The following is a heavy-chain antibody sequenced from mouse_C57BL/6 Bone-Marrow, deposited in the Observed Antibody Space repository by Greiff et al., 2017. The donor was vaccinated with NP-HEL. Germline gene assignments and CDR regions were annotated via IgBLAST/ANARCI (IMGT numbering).Heavy chain of an antibody. V-gene: IGHV5-12*01. Sequence: EVMLVESGGGLVQPGGSLKLSCAASGFTFSDYYMYWVRQTPEKRLEWVAYISNGGGSTYYPDTVKGRFTISRDNAKNTLYLQMSRLKSEDTAMYYCARGSPFAYWGQGTLVTVSA. J-gene: IGHJ3*01. CDR1: GFTFSDYY. CDR2: ISNGGGST. CDR3: ARGSPFAY.